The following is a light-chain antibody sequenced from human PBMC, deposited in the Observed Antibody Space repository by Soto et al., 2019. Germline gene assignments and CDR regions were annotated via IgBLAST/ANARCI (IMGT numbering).Light chain of an antibody. V-gene: IGKV3-20*01. J-gene: IGKJ1*01. CDR3: QRYGSSRT. CDR1: QSVSSSY. Sequence: EIVLTQSPGTLSLSPGERATLSCRASQSVSSSYLAWYQQKPGQAPRLLIYGASSRATGIPDRFSGSGSGTYFILTISRLEPEDVAVYYCQRYGSSRTFGQGTKVEIK. CDR2: GAS.